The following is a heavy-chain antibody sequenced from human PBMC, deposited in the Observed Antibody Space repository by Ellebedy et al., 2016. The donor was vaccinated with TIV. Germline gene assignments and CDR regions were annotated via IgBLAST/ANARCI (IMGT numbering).Heavy chain of an antibody. J-gene: IGHJ4*02. CDR1: GYTFTSYD. CDR2: MNPNSGNT. CDR3: VRSRSYYFDN. D-gene: IGHD2-21*01. Sequence: AASVKVSCKASGYTFTSYDINWVRQATGQGLEWMGWMNPNSGNTGYAQKFQGRVTMTRNTSISTAYMELSSLRSDDTAIYYCVRSRSYYFDNWGEGTLVTVSS. V-gene: IGHV1-8*01.